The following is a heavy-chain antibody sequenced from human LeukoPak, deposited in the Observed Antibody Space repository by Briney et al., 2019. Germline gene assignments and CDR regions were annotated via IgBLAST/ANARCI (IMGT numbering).Heavy chain of an antibody. CDR2: IWYDGSNK. J-gene: IGHJ4*02. CDR1: GFAFSSYG. V-gene: IGHV3-33*06. Sequence: GGSLRLSCAASGFAFSSYGMHWVRQAPGKGLEWVAVIWYDGSNKYYADSVKGRFTISRDNSKNTLYLQMNSLRAEDTAVYYCAKDLWYSSGSDYWGQGTLVTVSS. CDR3: AKDLWYSSGSDY. D-gene: IGHD6-19*01.